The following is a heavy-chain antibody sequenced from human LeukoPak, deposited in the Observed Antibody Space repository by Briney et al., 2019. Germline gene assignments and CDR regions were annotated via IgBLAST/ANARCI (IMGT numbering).Heavy chain of an antibody. D-gene: IGHD6-13*01. V-gene: IGHV3-74*01. J-gene: IGHJ4*02. CDR1: GFTFSSYW. CDR2: INSDGSST. CDR3: ARSRIAAAHFDY. Sequence: GGSLRLSCAASGFTFSSYWMHWVRQAPGKGLVWVSRINSDGSSTSYADSVKGRFTISRDNAKNTLCLQMNSLRAEDTAVYYCARSRIAAAHFDYWGQGTLVTVSS.